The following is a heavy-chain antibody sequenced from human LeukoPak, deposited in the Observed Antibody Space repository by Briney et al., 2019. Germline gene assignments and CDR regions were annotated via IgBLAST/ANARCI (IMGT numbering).Heavy chain of an antibody. CDR3: AGLTLVQLERRRVGAFDI. D-gene: IGHD1-1*01. CDR2: IYPGDSDT. J-gene: IGHJ3*02. Sequence: GESLKISCKGSGYSFTSYWIGWVRQMPGKGLEWMGIIYPGDSDTRYSPSFQGQVTISADKSISTAYLQWSSLKASDTAMYYCAGLTLVQLERRRVGAFDIWGQGTMVTVSS. V-gene: IGHV5-51*01. CDR1: GYSFTSYW.